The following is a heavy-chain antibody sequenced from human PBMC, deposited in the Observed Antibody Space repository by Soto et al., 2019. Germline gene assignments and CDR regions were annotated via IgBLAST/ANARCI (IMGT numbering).Heavy chain of an antibody. CDR3: ARHGSSPYSGSYYGGLGYYYGMDV. D-gene: IGHD1-26*01. CDR1: GYSFTSYW. V-gene: IGHV5-51*01. CDR2: IYPGDSDT. Sequence: PGESLKISCKGSGYSFTSYWIGWVRQMPRKGLEWMGIIYPGDSDTRYSPSFQGQVTISANKSISTAYLQWSSLKASDTAMYYCARHGSSPYSGSYYGGLGYYYGMDVWGQGTTVTVSS. J-gene: IGHJ6*02.